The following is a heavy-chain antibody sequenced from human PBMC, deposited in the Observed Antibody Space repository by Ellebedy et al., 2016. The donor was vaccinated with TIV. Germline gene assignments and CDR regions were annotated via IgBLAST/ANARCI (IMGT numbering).Heavy chain of an antibody. J-gene: IGHJ4*02. CDR3: ARDLRVFTLLRGIPAF. D-gene: IGHD3-10*01. V-gene: IGHV1-2*02. Sequence: AASVKVSCKASGYTFTSYGISWVRQAPGQGLAWMGWIHPNNGVTHYAQKFQGRVTMTRDTSISTMYMELSSLRSDDTAVYYCARDLRVFTLLRGIPAFWGQGTLGTVSS. CDR1: GYTFTSYG. CDR2: IHPNNGVT.